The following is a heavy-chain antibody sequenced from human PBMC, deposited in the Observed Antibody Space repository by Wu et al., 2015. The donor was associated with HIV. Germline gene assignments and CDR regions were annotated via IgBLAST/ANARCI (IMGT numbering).Heavy chain of an antibody. D-gene: IGHD3-10*01. CDR1: GYAFNTYY. Sequence: QVQLVQSGAEVKKPGASMKISCKTSGYAFNTYYIHWVRQAPGQGLEWMGIINPSNGRTRHAEKFQGRFIMTRDTSTSTVHMDLSSLRSEDTAVYYCARVGTLLRGVSFLVYWGQGTLLTVSS. J-gene: IGHJ4*02. CDR2: INPSNGRT. CDR3: ARVGTLLRGVSFLVY. V-gene: IGHV1-46*02.